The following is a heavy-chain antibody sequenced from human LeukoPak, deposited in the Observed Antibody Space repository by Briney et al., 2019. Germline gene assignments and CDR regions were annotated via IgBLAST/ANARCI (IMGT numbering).Heavy chain of an antibody. CDR1: GYTFTGYY. CDR3: ARDRNYYGSGSYYTYYYYYYMDV. V-gene: IGHV1-2*02. J-gene: IGHJ6*03. Sequence: ASVKVSCKASGYTFTGYYMHWVRQAPGQGLEWMGWINPNSGGTNYAQKFQGRVTMTRDTSISTAYMELSRLRSDDTAVYYCARDRNYYGSGSYYTYYYYYYMDVWGKGTTVTISS. CDR2: INPNSGGT. D-gene: IGHD3-10*01.